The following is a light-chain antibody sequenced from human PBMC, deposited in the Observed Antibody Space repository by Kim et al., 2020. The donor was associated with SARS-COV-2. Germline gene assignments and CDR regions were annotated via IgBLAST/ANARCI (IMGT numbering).Light chain of an antibody. CDR1: SSDVGGYNY. CDR2: DVS. CDR3: SSYTSSSTRV. V-gene: IGLV2-14*03. Sequence: QPASVSGSPGQSITISCTGTSSDVGGYNYVSWYQQHPDKAPKLMIYDVSNRPSGVSNRFSGSKSGNTASLTISGLQAEDEADYYCSSYTSSSTRVFG. J-gene: IGLJ3*02.